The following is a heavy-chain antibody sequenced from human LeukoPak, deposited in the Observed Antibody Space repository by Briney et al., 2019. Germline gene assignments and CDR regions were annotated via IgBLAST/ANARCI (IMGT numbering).Heavy chain of an antibody. D-gene: IGHD2-15*01. CDR3: ARGVVAAPQTFDY. CDR2: IYHTGST. V-gene: IGHV4-39*07. CDR1: GGSISTSNYY. J-gene: IGHJ4*02. Sequence: SETLSLTCTVSGGSISTSNYYWGWIRQPPGKGLEWIGNIYHTGSTNYNPSLKSRVTISVDTSKNQFSLKLSSVTAADTAVYYCARGVVAAPQTFDYWGQGTLVAVSS.